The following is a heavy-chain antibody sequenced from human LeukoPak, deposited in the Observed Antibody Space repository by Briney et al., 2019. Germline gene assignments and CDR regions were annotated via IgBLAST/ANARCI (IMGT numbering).Heavy chain of an antibody. D-gene: IGHD1/OR15-1a*01. Sequence: GGSLRLSCAASGFTFSSYAMSWVRQAPGKGLEWVPAISGSGGSTYYADSVKGRFTISRDNSKNTLYLQMNSLRAEDTAVYYCVKDNNGAFDIWGQGTMVTVSS. CDR2: ISGSGGST. CDR1: GFTFSSYA. CDR3: VKDNNGAFDI. J-gene: IGHJ3*02. V-gene: IGHV3-23*01.